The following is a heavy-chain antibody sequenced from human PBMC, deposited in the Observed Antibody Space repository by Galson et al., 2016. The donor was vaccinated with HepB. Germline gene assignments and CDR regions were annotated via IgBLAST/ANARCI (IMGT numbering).Heavy chain of an antibody. CDR2: ISGGSQHI. CDR1: GFNFNTFT. CDR3: ARRVAGLSD. J-gene: IGHJ4*02. D-gene: IGHD6-19*01. V-gene: IGHV3-21*06. Sequence: SLRLSCAASGFNFNTFTMHWVRQAPGKGLEWVSSISGGSQHIYYADSVNGRFAISRDNAANSVFLEMNRLRVDDSGVYFCARRVAGLSDWGQGSLVIVSS.